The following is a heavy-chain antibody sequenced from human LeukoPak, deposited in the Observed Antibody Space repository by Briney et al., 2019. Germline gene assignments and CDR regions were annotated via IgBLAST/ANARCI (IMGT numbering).Heavy chain of an antibody. V-gene: IGHV3-11*05. J-gene: IGHJ6*02. CDR3: AKDQRDSSRLDYYYGMDV. CDR1: GFSVNDYY. Sequence: PGGSLRLSCAASGFSVNDYYMSWLRQTPGKGLEWVSSISNWSTYTNYADSVQGRFTISRDNSKNTLCLQMNSLRVLDTAGYYCAKDQRDSSRLDYYYGMDVWGQGTTVTVSS. CDR2: ISNWSTYT. D-gene: IGHD6-13*01.